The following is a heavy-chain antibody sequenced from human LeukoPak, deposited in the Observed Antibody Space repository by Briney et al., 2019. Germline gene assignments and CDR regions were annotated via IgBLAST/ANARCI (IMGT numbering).Heavy chain of an antibody. CDR3: ARAGNTRFDY. J-gene: IGHJ4*02. CDR2: ISGSDGST. Sequence: GGSQRLSCAASGFTFSSYAMSWVRQAPGEGLEWVSGISGSDGSTYYADSVKGRFTISRDNSKNTLYLQMNSLRAEDTAVYYCARAGNTRFDYWGQGTLVTVSS. CDR1: GFTFSSYA. V-gene: IGHV3-23*01. D-gene: IGHD2/OR15-2a*01.